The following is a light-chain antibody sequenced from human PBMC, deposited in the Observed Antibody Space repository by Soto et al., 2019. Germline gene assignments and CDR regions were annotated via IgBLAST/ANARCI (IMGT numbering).Light chain of an antibody. CDR3: QQVKSYPRT. Sequence: EIVMTQSPATLSVSPGERATLSCRASQSVSSSYLAWYQQKPGKAPKLLIYEESTLHSGVPSRFSGRKVGTQFILTIDSLQPEDFATYYCQQVKSYPRTFGGGTKVDIK. V-gene: IGKV3D-7*01. CDR2: EES. J-gene: IGKJ4*01. CDR1: QSVSSSY.